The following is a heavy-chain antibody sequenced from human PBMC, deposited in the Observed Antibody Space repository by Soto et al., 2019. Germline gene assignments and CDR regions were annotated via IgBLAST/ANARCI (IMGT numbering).Heavy chain of an antibody. V-gene: IGHV4-59*01. CDR1: GGSISSYY. CDR3: ARGGTTVVTDPVTFDY. D-gene: IGHD4-17*01. Sequence: QVQLQESGPGLVKPSETLSLTCTVSGGSISSYYWSWIRQPPGKGLEWIGYIYYSGSTNYNPSLKSRVTISVDTSKNQFSLKLSSVTAADTAVYYCARGGTTVVTDPVTFDYWGQGTLVTVSS. CDR2: IYYSGST. J-gene: IGHJ4*02.